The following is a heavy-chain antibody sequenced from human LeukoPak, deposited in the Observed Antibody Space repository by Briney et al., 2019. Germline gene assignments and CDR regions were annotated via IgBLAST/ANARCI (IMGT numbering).Heavy chain of an antibody. D-gene: IGHD3-3*01. CDR2: FDPEDGET. CDR1: GYTLTELS. V-gene: IGHV1-24*01. CDR3: ATAETNTITIFGVVKAAYGMDV. Sequence: ASVKVSCKVSGYTLTELSMHWVRQAPGKGLEWMGRFDPEDGETIYAQKFQGRVTMTEDTSTDTAYMELSSLRSEDTAVYYCATAETNTITIFGVVKAAYGMDVWGQGTTVTVSS. J-gene: IGHJ6*02.